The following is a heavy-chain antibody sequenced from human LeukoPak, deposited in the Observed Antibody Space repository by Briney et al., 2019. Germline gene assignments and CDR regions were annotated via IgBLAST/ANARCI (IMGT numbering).Heavy chain of an antibody. V-gene: IGHV4-38-2*02. J-gene: IGHJ6*03. Sequence: SETLSLTCTVSGYSISSDYYWGWIRPPPGKGLEWIGSIYHRGSTYYNPSLKRRVTISVDTSKNQFSLKLSSVTAADTAVYYCARIGGSYSSGLYYYYYMDVWGKGTTVTISS. D-gene: IGHD1-26*01. CDR2: IYHRGST. CDR1: GYSISSDYY. CDR3: ARIGGSYSSGLYYYYYMDV.